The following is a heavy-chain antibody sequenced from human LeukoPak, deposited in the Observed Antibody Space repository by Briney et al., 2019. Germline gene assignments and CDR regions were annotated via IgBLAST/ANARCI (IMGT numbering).Heavy chain of an antibody. J-gene: IGHJ6*03. D-gene: IGHD2-15*01. CDR3: ARDLEDTPYYMDV. V-gene: IGHV4-38-2*02. Sequence: SETLSLTCTVSGGSISSYYWSWIRQPPGKVLEWIGSIYHSGSTYYNPSLKSRVTISVDTSKNQFSLKLSSVTAADTAVYYCARDLEDTPYYMDVWGKGTTVTVSS. CDR2: IYHSGST. CDR1: GGSISSYY.